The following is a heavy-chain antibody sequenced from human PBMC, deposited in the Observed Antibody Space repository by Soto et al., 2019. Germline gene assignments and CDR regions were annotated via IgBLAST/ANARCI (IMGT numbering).Heavy chain of an antibody. D-gene: IGHD3-3*01. CDR1: GGSISSGDYY. CDR3: ARGVFLEWIVT. V-gene: IGHV4-30-4*01. J-gene: IGHJ5*02. Sequence: QVQLQESGPGLVKPSQTLSLTCTVSGGSISSGDYYWSWIRQPPGKGLEWIGYIYYSGSTYYNPSLQSRVTISADTSKNQSSLKLSSVTAADTAVYYCARGVFLEWIVTWGQGTLVTVSS. CDR2: IYYSGST.